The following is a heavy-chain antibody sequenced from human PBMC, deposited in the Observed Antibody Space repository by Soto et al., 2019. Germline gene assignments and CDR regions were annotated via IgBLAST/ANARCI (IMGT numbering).Heavy chain of an antibody. Sequence: PSETLSLTCAVYGGSFSGYYWSWIRQPPGKGLEWIGEINHSGSTNYNPSLKSRVTISVDTSKNQFSLKLSSVTAADTAVYYCAREGDIGQQLVPPGYFQHWGQGTLVTVSS. D-gene: IGHD6-13*01. CDR2: INHSGST. CDR3: AREGDIGQQLVPPGYFQH. CDR1: GGSFSGYY. V-gene: IGHV4-34*01. J-gene: IGHJ1*01.